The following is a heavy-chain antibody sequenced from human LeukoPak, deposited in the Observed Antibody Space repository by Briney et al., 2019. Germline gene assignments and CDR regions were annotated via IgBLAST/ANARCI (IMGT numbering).Heavy chain of an antibody. Sequence: ASETLSLTYTVSGDSINTKSYYWGWIRQPPGKGPEWIGSIYYSGNTYYNPSLKSRVTLSIDTSKNQFSLRLSSVTAADTAVYYCARHSYGTFDYWGQGTLVTVSS. CDR3: ARHSYGTFDY. CDR1: GDSINTKSYY. V-gene: IGHV4-39*01. D-gene: IGHD5-18*01. J-gene: IGHJ4*02. CDR2: IYYSGNT.